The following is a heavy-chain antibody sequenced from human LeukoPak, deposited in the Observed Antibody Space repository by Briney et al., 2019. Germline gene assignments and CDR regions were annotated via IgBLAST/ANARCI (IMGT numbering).Heavy chain of an antibody. D-gene: IGHD5-12*01. CDR3: AKEAGYSGYDYPDY. CDR2: ISGSGYST. V-gene: IGHV3-23*01. CDR1: GFTFGNYV. J-gene: IGHJ4*02. Sequence: PGGSLRLSCAASGFTFGNYVMHWVRQAPGKGLEWVSAISGSGYSTYYADSVKGRFTISRDNSKNTLYLQMNSLRAEDTAVYYCAKEAGYSGYDYPDYWGQGTLVTVSS.